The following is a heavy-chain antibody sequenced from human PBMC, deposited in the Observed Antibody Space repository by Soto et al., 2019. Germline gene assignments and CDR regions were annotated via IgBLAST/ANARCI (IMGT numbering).Heavy chain of an antibody. CDR3: ATGLDILTGIFDY. CDR1: GGSISSSSYY. V-gene: IGHV4-39*01. D-gene: IGHD3-9*01. CDR2: IYYSGST. J-gene: IGHJ4*02. Sequence: SETLSLTCTVSGGSISSSSYYWGWIRQPPGKGLEWIGSIYYSGSTYYNQSLKSRVTISVDTSKNQFSLKLSSVTAADTAVYYCATGLDILTGIFDYWGQGTLVTVSS.